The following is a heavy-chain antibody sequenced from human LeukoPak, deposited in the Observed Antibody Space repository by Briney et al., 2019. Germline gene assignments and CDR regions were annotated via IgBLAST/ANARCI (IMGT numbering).Heavy chain of an antibody. CDR1: GGSISSGGYS. J-gene: IGHJ4*02. V-gene: IGHV4-30-2*01. CDR3: ARGGDGYNYSPFDY. CDR2: IYHSGST. D-gene: IGHD5-24*01. Sequence: SQTLSLTCTISGGSISSGGYSWSWIRQPPGKGLEWIGYIYHSGSTYYNPSLKSRVTISVDRSKNQFSLKLSSVTAADTAVYYCARGGDGYNYSPFDYWGQGTLVTVSS.